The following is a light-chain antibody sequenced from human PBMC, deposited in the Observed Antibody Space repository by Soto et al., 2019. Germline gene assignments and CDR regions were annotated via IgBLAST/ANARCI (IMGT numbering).Light chain of an antibody. V-gene: IGKV4-1*01. J-gene: IGKJ4*01. CDR2: WAS. Sequence: DILMTQTHASLAVSLGERATIDCKSSQSFFYSSNNKNHLAWYQQKPGQPPKLVIYWASTRESGVPDRFSGSGSGTDFTLTISSLQAEDVAVYYCYQYFSTPLTFGGGTKVDI. CDR1: QSFFYSSNNKNH. CDR3: YQYFSTPLT.